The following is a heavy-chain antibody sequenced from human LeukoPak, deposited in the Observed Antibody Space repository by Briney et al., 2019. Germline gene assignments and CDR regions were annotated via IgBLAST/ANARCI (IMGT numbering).Heavy chain of an antibody. D-gene: IGHD2-2*02. CDR3: ARGGKYQLLYGNWFYP. Sequence: GGSLRLSCAASGFTFSSYAMHWVRQAPGKGLEWVAVISYDGSNKYYADSVKGRFTISRDNSKNTLYLQMNSLRAEDTAVYYCARGGKYQLLYGNWFYPWGQGTLVTVSS. V-gene: IGHV3-30-3*01. J-gene: IGHJ5*02. CDR1: GFTFSSYA. CDR2: ISYDGSNK.